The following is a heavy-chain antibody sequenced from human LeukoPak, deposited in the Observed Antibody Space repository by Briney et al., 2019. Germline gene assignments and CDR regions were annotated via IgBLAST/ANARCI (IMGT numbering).Heavy chain of an antibody. CDR1: GFTFGHYG. CDR3: AKSLPYAVYCNGDCPYYFEY. V-gene: IGHV3-23*01. D-gene: IGHD2-21*02. CDR2: IRGNAAQT. Sequence: PGGSLRLSCAASGFTFGHYGMAWARQAPGKGLEWVSAIRGNAAQTFYADSVRGRFTISRDNSKNTLYLEMNSLRAEDSAVYYCAKSLPYAVYCNGDCPYYFEYWGQGAQVTVSS. J-gene: IGHJ4*02.